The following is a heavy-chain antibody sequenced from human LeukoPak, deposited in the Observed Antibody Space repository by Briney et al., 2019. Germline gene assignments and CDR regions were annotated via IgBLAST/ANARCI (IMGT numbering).Heavy chain of an antibody. V-gene: IGHV4-34*01. CDR1: GGSFSGYY. J-gene: IGHJ4*02. Sequence: PSETLSLTCAVYGGSFSGYYWSWIRQPPGKGLEWIGEINHSGSTNYNPSLKSRVTISVDTSKNQFSLKLSSVTAADTAVYYCARGRYYGSGSYGYWGQGTLVTVS. D-gene: IGHD3-10*01. CDR3: ARGRYYGSGSYGY. CDR2: INHSGST.